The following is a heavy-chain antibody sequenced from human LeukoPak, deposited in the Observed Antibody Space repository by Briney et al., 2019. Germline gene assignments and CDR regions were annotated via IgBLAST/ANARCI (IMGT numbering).Heavy chain of an antibody. CDR1: GGSISSDDYY. J-gene: IGHJ5*02. CDR3: ARCPSPGWFDP. CDR2: IYYSGST. Sequence: PSETLSLTCTVSGGSISSDDYYWSWIRQPPGKRLEWIGFIYYSGSTYYKPSLKSRVTISMDTSKNQFSLRLSSVTAADTAVYYCARCPSPGWFDPWGQGTLVTVSS. V-gene: IGHV4-30-4*08.